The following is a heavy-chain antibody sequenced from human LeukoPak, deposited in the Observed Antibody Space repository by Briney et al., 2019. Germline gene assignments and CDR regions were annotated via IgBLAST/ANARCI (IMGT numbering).Heavy chain of an antibody. CDR1: GGSISSSSYY. CDR2: IYYSGST. CDR3: AILFTLVVVPPGVDY. V-gene: IGHV4-39*01. Sequence: SETLSRTGTVSGGSISSSSYYWGWIRQPPGKGLEWIGGIYYSGSTYYNPSLKSRVTISVDTSKNQFSLKLSSVTAADTAVYYCAILFTLVVVPPGVDYWGQGTLVTVSS. D-gene: IGHD2-2*01. J-gene: IGHJ4*02.